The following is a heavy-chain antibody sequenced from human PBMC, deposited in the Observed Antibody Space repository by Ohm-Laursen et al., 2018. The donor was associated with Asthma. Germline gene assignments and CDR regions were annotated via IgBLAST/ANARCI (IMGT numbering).Heavy chain of an antibody. D-gene: IGHD2-2*01. CDR3: AREGCSSTSCYPMWGYYYYYGMDV. CDR2: ISYDGSNK. J-gene: IGHJ6*02. CDR1: GFTFSSYG. V-gene: IGHV3-30*19. Sequence: SLRLSCTASGFTFSSYGMHWVRQAPGKGLEWVAVISYDGSNKYYADSVKGRFTISRDNSKNTLYLQMNSLRAEDTAVYYCAREGCSSTSCYPMWGYYYYYGMDVWGQGTTVTVSS.